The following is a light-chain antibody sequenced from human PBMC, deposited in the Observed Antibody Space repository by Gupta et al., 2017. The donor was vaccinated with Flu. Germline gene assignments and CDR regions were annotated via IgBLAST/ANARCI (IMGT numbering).Light chain of an antibody. CDR1: SSNIGNNA. J-gene: IGLJ1*01. V-gene: IGLV1-44*01. Sequence: QSVLAPPPSASGAPGQRVTIARSGRSSNIGNNAVNWYQQVPGTPPKLLIYGNDQRPSGVPDRFSGSRSGSSASLAISGLQSEDEADYYCAAWDDSLNGHYGFGTGTTVTAL. CDR3: AAWDDSLNGHYG. CDR2: GND.